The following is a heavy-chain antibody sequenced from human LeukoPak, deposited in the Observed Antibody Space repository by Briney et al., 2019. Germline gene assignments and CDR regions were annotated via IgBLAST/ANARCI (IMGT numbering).Heavy chain of an antibody. D-gene: IGHD2-15*01. CDR2: ISSSSSTI. V-gene: IGHV3-48*01. J-gene: IGHJ3*02. CDR1: GFTFSSYS. Sequence: GGSLRLSCAASGFTFSSYSMNWVRQAPGKGLEWVSYISSSSSTIYYADSVKGRFTISRDNAKNSLYLQMNGLRAEDTAVYYCARDLTVVVVAASDHDAFDIWGQGTMVTVSS. CDR3: ARDLTVVVVAASDHDAFDI.